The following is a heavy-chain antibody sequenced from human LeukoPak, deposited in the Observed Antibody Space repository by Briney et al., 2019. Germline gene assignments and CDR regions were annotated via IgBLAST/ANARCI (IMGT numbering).Heavy chain of an antibody. Sequence: GGSLRLSCAASGFTFSSYGIHWVRQAPGKGLEWVAVISYDGSNKYYADSVKGRFTISRDNSKNTLYLQMNSLRAEDTAVYYCAKDLFGHSSSWYYYMDVWGKGTTVTVSS. CDR2: ISYDGSNK. J-gene: IGHJ6*03. V-gene: IGHV3-30*18. CDR1: GFTFSSYG. D-gene: IGHD6-13*01. CDR3: AKDLFGHSSSWYYYMDV.